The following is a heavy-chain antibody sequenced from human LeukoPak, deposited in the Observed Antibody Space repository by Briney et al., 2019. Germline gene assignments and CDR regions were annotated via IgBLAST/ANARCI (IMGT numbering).Heavy chain of an antibody. V-gene: IGHV4-59*08. J-gene: IGHJ4*01. CDR2: IYYSGST. CDR1: GGSISHYY. CDR3: ARHRMGASFDY. D-gene: IGHD1-26*01. Sequence: SETLSLTCTVSGGSISHYYWSWIRQPPGKGLEWIGYIYYSGSTNYNPSLKSRVTISVDTSKNQFSLKLNSVAAADTAVYYCARHRMGASFDYWGHGTLVTVSS.